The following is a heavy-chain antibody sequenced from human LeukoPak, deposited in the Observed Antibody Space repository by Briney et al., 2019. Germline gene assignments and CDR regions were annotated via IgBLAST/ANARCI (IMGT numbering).Heavy chain of an antibody. CDR3: ARENASGGFFDY. D-gene: IGHD6-19*01. CDR2: MSNRGSPR. J-gene: IGHJ4*02. Sequence: GGSLRLSCTASGFSFGTYSVHWVRQAPGKGLEWISYMSNRGSPRRYADSVKGRFTISRDNGQNSLFLQMDGLRAEDTAVYYCARENASGGFFDYWGQGTLVTVSS. V-gene: IGHV3-48*01. CDR1: GFSFGTYS.